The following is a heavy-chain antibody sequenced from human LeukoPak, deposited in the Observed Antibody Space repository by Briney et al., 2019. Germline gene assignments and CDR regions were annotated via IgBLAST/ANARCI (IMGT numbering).Heavy chain of an antibody. Sequence: HSETLSLTCTVSGGSISSYYWSWIRQPPGKGLEWIGYIYYSGSTNYNPSLKSRVTISVDTSKNQFSLKLSSVTAADTAVYYCAREQGYCSGGSCYVPYNWFDPWGQGTLVTVSS. CDR2: IYYSGST. J-gene: IGHJ5*02. V-gene: IGHV4-59*01. CDR1: GGSISSYY. CDR3: AREQGYCSGGSCYVPYNWFDP. D-gene: IGHD2-15*01.